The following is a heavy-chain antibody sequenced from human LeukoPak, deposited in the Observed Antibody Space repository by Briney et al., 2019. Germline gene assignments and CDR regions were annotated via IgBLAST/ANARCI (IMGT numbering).Heavy chain of an antibody. CDR3: ARVPDYYYGMDV. J-gene: IGHJ6*04. Sequence: RGSLRLSCAASGFTFSSYEMNWVRQAPGKGLEWVSYISSSGSTIYYADSVKGRFTISRDNAKNSLYLQMNSLRAEDTAAYYCARVPDYYYGMDVWGKGTTVTVSS. V-gene: IGHV3-48*03. CDR2: ISSSGSTI. CDR1: GFTFSSYE.